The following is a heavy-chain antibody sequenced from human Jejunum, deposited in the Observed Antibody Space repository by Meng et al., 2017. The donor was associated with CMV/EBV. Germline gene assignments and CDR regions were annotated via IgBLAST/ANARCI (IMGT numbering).Heavy chain of an antibody. J-gene: IGHJ4*02. CDR2: ISGPGSTT. V-gene: IGHV3-23*01. CDR1: GFSFSKYA. Sequence: GFSFSKYAMGWVRQAPGKGLEWVSAISGPGSTTYYADSAEGRFTITRDNSKNTAYLQMNSLKAEDTALYYCTRVVPAASTAFFDYWGQGTLVTVSS. CDR3: TRVVPAASTAFFDY. D-gene: IGHD2-2*01.